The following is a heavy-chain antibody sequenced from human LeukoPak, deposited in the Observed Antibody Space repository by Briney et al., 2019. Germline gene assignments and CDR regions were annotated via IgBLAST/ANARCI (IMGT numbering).Heavy chain of an antibody. D-gene: IGHD1-26*01. Sequence: GGSLRLSCAASGFTFSDYYMSWIRQASGKGLEWVSYISSSGSTIYYADSVKGRFTISRDNAKNTLFLQMNSLRAEDTAVYYCAQIVGASGTDYWGQGTLVTVSS. V-gene: IGHV3-11*04. CDR1: GFTFSDYY. CDR3: AQIVGASGTDY. J-gene: IGHJ4*02. CDR2: ISSSGSTI.